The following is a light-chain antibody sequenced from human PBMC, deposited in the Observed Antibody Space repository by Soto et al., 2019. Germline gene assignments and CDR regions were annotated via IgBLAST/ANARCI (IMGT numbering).Light chain of an antibody. CDR3: CSYAGYYTVA. V-gene: IGLV2-11*01. Sequence: QSALTQPRSVSGSPGQSVTISCTGTSSDVGGYQYVSWYQQHPGKAPKLMVYDVTKRPSGVPDRFSGSKSGNTASLTISGLQAEDEADYYCCSYAGYYTVAFGGGTQLTVL. CDR2: DVT. J-gene: IGLJ7*01. CDR1: SSDVGGYQY.